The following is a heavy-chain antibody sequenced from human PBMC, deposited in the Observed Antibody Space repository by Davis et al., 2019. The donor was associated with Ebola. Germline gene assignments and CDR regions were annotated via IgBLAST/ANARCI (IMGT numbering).Heavy chain of an antibody. CDR2: LSGSGGLS. J-gene: IGHJ6*02. CDR1: GYTFRIHV. D-gene: IGHD4-11*01. Sequence: GESLKISCAASGYTFRIHVMTWVRQAPGKGLEWVSALSGSGGLSYYADSVKGRFTISRDNSKNPRYLQMNSLTAEDTAVYYCARGGETVTGTASHGMDVWGQGTTVTVSS. CDR3: ARGGETVTGTASHGMDV. V-gene: IGHV3-23*01.